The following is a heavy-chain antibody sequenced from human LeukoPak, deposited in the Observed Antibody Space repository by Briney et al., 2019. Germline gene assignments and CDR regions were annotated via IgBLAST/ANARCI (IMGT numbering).Heavy chain of an antibody. CDR3: ARGNSSGWEYYFDY. D-gene: IGHD6-19*01. CDR2: ISSSGSTI. J-gene: IGHJ4*02. V-gene: IGHV3-48*03. Sequence: GGSLRLSCAASGFTFSSYEMNWVRQAPGKGLEWVSYISSSGSTIYYADSVKGRFTISRDNAKNSLYLQMNSLRAEDTAVYYCARGNSSGWEYYFDYWGQGTLVTVSS. CDR1: GFTFSSYE.